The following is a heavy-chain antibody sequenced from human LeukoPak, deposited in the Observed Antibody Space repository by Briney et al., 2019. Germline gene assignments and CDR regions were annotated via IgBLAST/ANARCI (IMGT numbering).Heavy chain of an antibody. CDR1: GFTFRTYR. CDR2: ISSDSRNI. J-gene: IGHJ4*02. V-gene: IGHV3-48*01. Sequence: PGGSLRLSCVASGFTFRTYRMHWVRQAPGKGLEWVSYISSDSRNIYYADSVKGRFTISRDNAKNSLFLHMNSLRSEDTAVYYCARAFYSSSWAPLDSWGQGTLLTVSS. D-gene: IGHD6-13*01. CDR3: ARAFYSSSWAPLDS.